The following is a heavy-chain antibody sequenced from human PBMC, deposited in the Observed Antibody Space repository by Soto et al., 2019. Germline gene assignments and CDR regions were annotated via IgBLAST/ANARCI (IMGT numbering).Heavy chain of an antibody. CDR3: ATKHEAVYWFAP. D-gene: IGHD6-19*01. Sequence: SETLSLTCAVYGGSFSGYYWSWIRQPPGKGLEWIGEINHSGSTNYNPSLKSRVTISVDTSKNQFSLKLSSVTAADTAVYYWATKHEAVYWFAPWGQGTRVTVSS. J-gene: IGHJ5*02. CDR1: GGSFSGYY. V-gene: IGHV4-34*01. CDR2: INHSGST.